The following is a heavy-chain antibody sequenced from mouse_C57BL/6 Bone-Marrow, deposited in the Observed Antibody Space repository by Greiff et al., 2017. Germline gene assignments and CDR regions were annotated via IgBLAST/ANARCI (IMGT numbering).Heavy chain of an antibody. CDR3: ARGVTGTDYFDY. CDR1: GYTFTDYY. J-gene: IGHJ2*01. V-gene: IGHV1-19*01. D-gene: IGHD4-1*01. CDR2: INPYNGGT. Sequence: DVKLQESGPVLVKPGASVKMSCKASGYTFTDYYMNWVKQSHGKSLEWIGVINPYNGGTSYNQKFKGKATLTVDKSSSTAYMELNSLTSEDSAVYYCARGVTGTDYFDYWGQGTTLTVSS.